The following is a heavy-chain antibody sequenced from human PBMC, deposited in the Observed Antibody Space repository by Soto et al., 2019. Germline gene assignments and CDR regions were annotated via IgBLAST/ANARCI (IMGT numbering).Heavy chain of an antibody. CDR1: GFTFSSYS. Sequence: GGSLRLSCAASGFTFSSYSMNWVRQAPGKGLEWVSYISTGGGGIYYADSVKGRFTISRDNAKNSLYLQMNSLRDEDTAGYYCARVEVTGTRGYYYGMDVWGQGTTVTVSS. CDR2: ISTGGGGI. J-gene: IGHJ6*02. CDR3: ARVEVTGTRGYYYGMDV. V-gene: IGHV3-48*02. D-gene: IGHD1-20*01.